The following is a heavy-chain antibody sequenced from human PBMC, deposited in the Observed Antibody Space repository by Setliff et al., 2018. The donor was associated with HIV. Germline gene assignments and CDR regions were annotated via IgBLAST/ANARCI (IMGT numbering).Heavy chain of an antibody. CDR2: ISQDGTNQ. Sequence: SCAVSGFTFYSYAMHWVRQAPGRGLEWVAVISQDGTNQYYADSVKGRFTISRDNSKHTLYLQMKSLRVEDTAVYFCARSPAGDYDYVWGSYRYYYYYYMDVWGKGTTVTVSS. CDR1: GFTFYSYA. V-gene: IGHV3-30*04. D-gene: IGHD3-16*02. CDR3: ARSPAGDYDYVWGSYRYYYYYYMDV. J-gene: IGHJ6*03.